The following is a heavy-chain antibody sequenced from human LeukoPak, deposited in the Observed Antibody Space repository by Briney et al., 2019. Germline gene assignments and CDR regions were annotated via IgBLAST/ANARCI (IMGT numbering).Heavy chain of an antibody. CDR2: IYYSGST. CDR1: GGSISSYY. D-gene: IGHD3-3*01. Sequence: SETLSLTCTVSGGSISSYYWSWIRQPPGKGLEWIGYIYYSGSTNYNPSLKSRVTISVDTSKNQFSLKLSSVTAADTAVYYCARVPTYYDFWSGFGDAFDIWGQGTMVTVSS. V-gene: IGHV4-59*01. J-gene: IGHJ3*02. CDR3: ARVPTYYDFWSGFGDAFDI.